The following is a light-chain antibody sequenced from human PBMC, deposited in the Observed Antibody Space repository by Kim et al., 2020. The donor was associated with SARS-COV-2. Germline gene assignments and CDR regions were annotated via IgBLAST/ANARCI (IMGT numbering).Light chain of an antibody. CDR3: QQYNDWPLLT. CDR1: QSVSNN. J-gene: IGKJ4*01. V-gene: IGKV3-15*01. Sequence: EIVMTQSPATLSVSPGERVTLSCRASQSVSNNLAWYQQRPGQAPRLLIYGASTRATDISPRFSGSGSGTEFTLTIRSLQSEDLAVYYCQQYNDWPLLTFGGGTKVDIK. CDR2: GAS.